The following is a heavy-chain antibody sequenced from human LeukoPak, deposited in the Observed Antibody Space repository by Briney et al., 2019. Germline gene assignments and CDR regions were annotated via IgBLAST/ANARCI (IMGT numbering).Heavy chain of an antibody. D-gene: IGHD3-3*01. CDR1: GVSFSGYY. Sequence: SETLSLTCAGYGVSFSGYYWSWIRQPPGKGLEWMVEINHSGSTNYNPSLKGLVTISVDTFNNEFSLKVRSVTAADTAVYYCARGFVRYYDFWSGYYTYDAFDIWGQGTMVTVSS. J-gene: IGHJ3*02. V-gene: IGHV4-34*01. CDR2: INHSGST. CDR3: ARGFVRYYDFWSGYYTYDAFDI.